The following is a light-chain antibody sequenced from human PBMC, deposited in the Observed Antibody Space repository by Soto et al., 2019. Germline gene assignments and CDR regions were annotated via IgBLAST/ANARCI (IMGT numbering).Light chain of an antibody. CDR2: GAS. Sequence: EIVLTQSPGTLSLSPGGIATLSFRASQSVSRRLAWYQQRPGQSPRLLISGASMRASGVPARFSGSGSGTDFTLTISSLEPEDFALYYCQQRTNWPPAFGQGTRLEIK. CDR3: QQRTNWPPA. V-gene: IGKV3-11*01. CDR1: QSVSRR. J-gene: IGKJ5*01.